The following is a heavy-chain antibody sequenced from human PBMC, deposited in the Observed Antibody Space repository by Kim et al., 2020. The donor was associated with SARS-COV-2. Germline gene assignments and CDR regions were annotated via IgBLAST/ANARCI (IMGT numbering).Heavy chain of an antibody. V-gene: IGHV3-30*19. CDR3: ASGACYDSGGSYPEDSNYFDY. CDR2: ISYDGSNK. J-gene: IGHJ4*02. Sequence: GGSLRLSCAASGFTFSSYAMHWVRQAPGKGLEWVAVISYDGSNKYYVDSVKGRFTISRDNSKNTVYLQMNSLRTEDTAVYYCASGACYDSGGSYPEDSNYFDYWGQGTLVTVSS. CDR1: GFTFSSYA. D-gene: IGHD3-22*01.